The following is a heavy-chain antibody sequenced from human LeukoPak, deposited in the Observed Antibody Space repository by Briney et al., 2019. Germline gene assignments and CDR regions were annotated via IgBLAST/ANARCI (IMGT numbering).Heavy chain of an antibody. Sequence: SETLSLTCTVSGGSISSYYWSWIRQPPGKGLEWIGYIYYSGSTNCNPSLKSRVTISVDTSKNQFSLKLSSVTAADTAVYYCASYSYYYDSSGYFDYWGQGTLVTVSS. J-gene: IGHJ4*02. D-gene: IGHD3-22*01. CDR3: ASYSYYYDSSGYFDY. CDR2: IYYSGST. V-gene: IGHV4-59*01. CDR1: GGSISSYY.